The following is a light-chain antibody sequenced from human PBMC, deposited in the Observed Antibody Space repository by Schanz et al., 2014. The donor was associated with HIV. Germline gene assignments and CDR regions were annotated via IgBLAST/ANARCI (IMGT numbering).Light chain of an antibody. CDR2: GVF. Sequence: QSVLTQPASVSGSPGQSITVSCTGTNNDIGSYTYVAWYQQHPGKAPKVVVYGVFDRPSGVSNRFSGSKSGNTASLTISGLQAEDEADYYCSSYSSEGRPYVIGTGTKLTVL. J-gene: IGLJ1*01. CDR3: SSYSSEGRPYV. CDR1: NNDIGSYTY. V-gene: IGLV2-14*03.